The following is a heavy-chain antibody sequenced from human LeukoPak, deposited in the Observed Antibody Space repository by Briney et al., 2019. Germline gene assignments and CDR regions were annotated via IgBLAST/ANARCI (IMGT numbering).Heavy chain of an antibody. CDR3: ARANNWNYPYYFDY. Sequence: GGSLRLSCAASGFTFSNYYISWIRQAPGKGLEWGSYISSSAITMYYADSVKGRFTISRDNAKNSLYLQMNSLRAEDTAVYYCARANNWNYPYYFDYWGQGTLVTVSS. V-gene: IGHV3-11*01. J-gene: IGHJ4*02. CDR2: ISSSAITM. D-gene: IGHD1-7*01. CDR1: GFTFSNYY.